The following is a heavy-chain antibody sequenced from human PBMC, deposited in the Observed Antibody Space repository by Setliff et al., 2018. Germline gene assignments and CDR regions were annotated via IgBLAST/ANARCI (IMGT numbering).Heavy chain of an antibody. CDR1: GASFSDYY. V-gene: IGHV4-34*01. J-gene: IGHJ4*02. Sequence: SETLSLTCTVYGASFSDYYWGWIRQPPGEGLEWIAEINHSGSTNYNPSLKSRVTISVDTSKNQFSLKLSSVTAADTAVYYCARDNPIVGATDYWGQGILVTVSS. CDR3: ARDNPIVGATDY. D-gene: IGHD1-26*01. CDR2: INHSGST.